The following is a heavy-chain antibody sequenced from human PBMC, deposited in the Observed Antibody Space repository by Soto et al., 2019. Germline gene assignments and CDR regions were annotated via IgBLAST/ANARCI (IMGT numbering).Heavy chain of an antibody. CDR3: AKNQGVELVPLATVDWFDP. CDR1: GFIFENFG. J-gene: IGHJ5*02. CDR2: ISGSGFKK. Sequence: GGSLRLSCAASGFIFENFGMSWARQAPGKGLEWISSISGSGFKKYYADSVKGRFTISRDNSESTVYLELNNLSAEDTAVYHCAKNQGVELVPLATVDWFDPWGQGSVVTVSS. V-gene: IGHV3-23*01. D-gene: IGHD1-26*01.